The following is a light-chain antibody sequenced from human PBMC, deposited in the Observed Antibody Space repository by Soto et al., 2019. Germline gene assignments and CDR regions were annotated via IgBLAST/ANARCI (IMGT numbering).Light chain of an antibody. J-gene: IGLJ2*01. CDR2: RNN. CDR3: AAWDDSLRAGV. Sequence: QSVLTQPPSASGTPGQRVTISCSGSSSNIGSNYVYWYQQLPGTAPKLLIYRNNQRPSGVPDRFSGSKSGTSASLAISGLRSEDEADYYCAAWDDSLRAGVFGGGTKVTVL. V-gene: IGLV1-47*01. CDR1: SSNIGSNY.